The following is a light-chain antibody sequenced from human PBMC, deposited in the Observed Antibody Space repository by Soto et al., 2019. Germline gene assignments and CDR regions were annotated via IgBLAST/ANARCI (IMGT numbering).Light chain of an antibody. CDR2: AAS. CDR3: QQSYSTPFT. Sequence: DIQMTKSPASLSASIGDRVNITCRAIQSISSYLNWDQQKPGKAPKLLIYAASRLQSGVPSRFSGSGSGTDFTLTISSLQPEDFATYYCQQSYSTPFTFGGGTKVEIK. CDR1: QSISSY. J-gene: IGKJ4*02. V-gene: IGKV1-39*01.